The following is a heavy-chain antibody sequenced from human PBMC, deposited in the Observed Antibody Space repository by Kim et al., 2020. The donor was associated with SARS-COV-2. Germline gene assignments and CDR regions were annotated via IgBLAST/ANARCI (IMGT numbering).Heavy chain of an antibody. J-gene: IGHJ4*02. D-gene: IGHD2-2*01. CDR3: ARPHSGAAALDY. Sequence: RYSPSFQGQVTISADTSISTAYLQWSSLKASDTAMYYCARPHSGAAALDYWGQGTLVTVSS. V-gene: IGHV5-51*01.